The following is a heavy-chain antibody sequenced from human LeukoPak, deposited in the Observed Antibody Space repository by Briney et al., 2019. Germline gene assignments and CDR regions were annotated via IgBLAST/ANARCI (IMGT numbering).Heavy chain of an antibody. CDR3: ATVFKGSSLQDY. CDR1: GFTITNNW. D-gene: IGHD3-10*01. CDR2: IKMDERSA. J-gene: IGHJ4*02. Sequence: GGSLRLSCTVSGFTITNNWMYWVRQAPGGGLVWVSRIKMDERSAVYADSVKGRFIISRDNAKNTVYLQMNSLRADDTAVYYCATVFKGSSLQDYWGQGTLVTVSS. V-gene: IGHV3-74*03.